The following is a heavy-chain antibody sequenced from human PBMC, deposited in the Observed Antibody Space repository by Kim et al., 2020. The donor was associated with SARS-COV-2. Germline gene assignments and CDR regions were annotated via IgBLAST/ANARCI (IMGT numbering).Heavy chain of an antibody. J-gene: IGHJ4*02. CDR1: GYTFTSFY. Sequence: ASVKVSCKASGYTFTSFYMHWVRQAPGQGLEWMGVINPSGGSTSYAQKFQGRVTVTRDTSTSTVYMDLSSLRSEDTAVYYCARDWRIAIFGVVIMERYYFDYWGQGTVVTVSS. D-gene: IGHD3-3*01. V-gene: IGHV1-46*01. CDR2: INPSGGST. CDR3: ARDWRIAIFGVVIMERYYFDY.